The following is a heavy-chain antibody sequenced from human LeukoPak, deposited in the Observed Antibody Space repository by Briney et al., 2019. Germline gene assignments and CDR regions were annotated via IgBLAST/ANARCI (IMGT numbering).Heavy chain of an antibody. Sequence: GGSLRLSCAASGFRFSSYEMNWVRQAPGRGLEWVSYIGNTGRTIYYVDSVKGRFTVSRDNAKNSLYLQMNSLRDEDTAIYYCVRGDRYFFDYWGQGTLVTVSS. V-gene: IGHV3-48*03. J-gene: IGHJ4*02. CDR3: VRGDRYFFDY. CDR1: GFRFSSYE. CDR2: IGNTGRTI.